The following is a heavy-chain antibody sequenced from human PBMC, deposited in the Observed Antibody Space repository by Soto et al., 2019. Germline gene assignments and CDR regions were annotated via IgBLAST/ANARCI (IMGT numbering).Heavy chain of an antibody. CDR1: GGAFRGYY. J-gene: IGHJ5*02. D-gene: IGHD2-15*01. V-gene: IGHV4-34*01. CDR2: INDSGST. Sequence: SETLSLTCAVYGGAFRGYYWSWIRQPPGKGLEWLGEINDSGSTNYNPSLKSRITISLDTSKKKISLRLSSVTTADTAVYYCGRERGRYCSGESCYALAPWGQGARVTVPQ. CDR3: GRERGRYCSGESCYALAP.